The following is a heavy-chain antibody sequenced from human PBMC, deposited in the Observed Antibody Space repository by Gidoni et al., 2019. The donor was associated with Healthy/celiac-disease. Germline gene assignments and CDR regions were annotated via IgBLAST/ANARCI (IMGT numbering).Heavy chain of an antibody. CDR1: GFTFHDYA. Sequence: GFTFHDYAMHWVRQAPGKGLEWVSGISWNSGSIGYADSVKGRFTISRDNAKNSRYLQMNSLRAEDTALYYCAKAYYDILTGQTQYYFDYWGQGTLVTVSS. CDR2: ISWNSGSI. CDR3: AKAYYDILTGQTQYYFDY. V-gene: IGHV3-9*01. D-gene: IGHD3-9*01. J-gene: IGHJ4*02.